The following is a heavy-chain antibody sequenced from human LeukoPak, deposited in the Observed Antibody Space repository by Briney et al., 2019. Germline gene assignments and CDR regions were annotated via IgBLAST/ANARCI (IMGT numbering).Heavy chain of an antibody. J-gene: IGHJ4*02. V-gene: IGHV3-23*01. D-gene: IGHD6-19*01. Sequence: GGTLRLSCAASGFTFSSYGMSWVRQAPGKGLEWVSAISGSGGTTYYADSVKGRFTISRDNSKNTLYLQMNSLRAEDTALYYCAKDSKAYSSGWDLDYWGQGTLVTVSS. CDR3: AKDSKAYSSGWDLDY. CDR1: GFTFSSYG. CDR2: ISGSGGTT.